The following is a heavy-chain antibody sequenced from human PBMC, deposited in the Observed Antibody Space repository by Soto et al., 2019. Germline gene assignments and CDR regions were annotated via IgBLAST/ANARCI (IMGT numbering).Heavy chain of an antibody. J-gene: IGHJ4*03. D-gene: IGHD3-22*01. Sequence: PGGSLRLSCAASGFTFSSYAMSWVRQAPGKGLGWVSASSGSGGSTDYADSVKCRFIISRDNSKNTPYLRMYSLRAEDTAVYYCGNDLASITMKLFGLDYWGQGAMVTVSS. CDR3: GNDLASITMKLFGLDY. CDR1: GFTFSSYA. V-gene: IGHV3-23*01. CDR2: SSGSGGST.